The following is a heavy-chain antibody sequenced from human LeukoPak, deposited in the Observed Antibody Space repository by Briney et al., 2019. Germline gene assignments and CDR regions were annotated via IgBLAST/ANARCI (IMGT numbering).Heavy chain of an antibody. V-gene: IGHV3-23*01. CDR1: GFTFSSYA. Sequence: PGGSLRLSCAASGFTFSSYAMTWVRQAPGKGLEWVSAISGSGGNTYYADSVKGRFTISRDNSKNTLYLQLNSLRAEDTAVYYCMRGGTDDYWGQGTLVTVSS. D-gene: IGHD3-16*01. CDR3: MRGGTDDY. J-gene: IGHJ4*02. CDR2: ISGSGGNT.